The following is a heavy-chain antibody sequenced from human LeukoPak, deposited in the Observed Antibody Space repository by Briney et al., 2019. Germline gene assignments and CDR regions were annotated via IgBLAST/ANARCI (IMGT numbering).Heavy chain of an antibody. CDR2: IYTSGST. CDR3: ARDPPRGEQWLAFDY. Sequence: SETLSLTGTVSGGSISSYYWSWIRQPAGKGLEWIGRIYTSGSTNYNPSLKSRVTMSVDTSKNQFSLKLSSVTAADTAVYYCARDPPRGEQWLAFDYWGQGTLVTVSS. V-gene: IGHV4-4*07. CDR1: GGSISSYY. J-gene: IGHJ4*02. D-gene: IGHD6-19*01.